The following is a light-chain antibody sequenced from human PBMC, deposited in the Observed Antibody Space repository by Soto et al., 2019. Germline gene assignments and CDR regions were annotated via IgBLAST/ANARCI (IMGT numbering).Light chain of an antibody. V-gene: IGKV3-11*01. CDR1: QSVRSS. J-gene: IGKJ5*01. CDR2: DAS. CDR3: QQRSTWPT. Sequence: EIVLTQSPATLSLSPGERATLSCRASQSVRSSLAWYQQKPGQAPRLIMDDASNRATGIPARFSGSGSGTDFTLTISSLEPEDFALYYCQQRSTWPTFGQGTRLEI.